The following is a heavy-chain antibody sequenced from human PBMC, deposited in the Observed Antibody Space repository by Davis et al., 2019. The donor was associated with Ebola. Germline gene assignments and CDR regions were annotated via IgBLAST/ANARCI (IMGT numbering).Heavy chain of an antibody. CDR1: GFTFSSYA. CDR3: AKDHGVVVTAIFDY. D-gene: IGHD2-21*02. J-gene: IGHJ4*02. CDR2: ISGSGGST. V-gene: IGHV3-23*01. Sequence: GESLKISCAASGFTFSSYAMSWVRQAPGKGLEWVSAISGSGGSTYYADSVKGRFTISRDNSKNTLYLQMNSLRAEDTAVYYCAKDHGVVVTAIFDYWGQGTLVTVSS.